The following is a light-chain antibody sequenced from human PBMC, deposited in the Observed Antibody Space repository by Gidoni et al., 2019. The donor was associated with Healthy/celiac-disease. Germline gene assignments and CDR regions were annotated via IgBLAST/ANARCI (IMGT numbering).Light chain of an antibody. V-gene: IGKV3-11*01. CDR1: QSVSSY. J-gene: IGKJ5*01. Sequence: EIVLTQSPATLSFSPGERATLSCRASQSVSSYLAWYQQKPGQAPRLLIYDASNRATGIPARFSGSGSGTDFTLTISSLEPEDFAVYYCQQRSNWQITFXQXTRLEIK. CDR2: DAS. CDR3: QQRSNWQIT.